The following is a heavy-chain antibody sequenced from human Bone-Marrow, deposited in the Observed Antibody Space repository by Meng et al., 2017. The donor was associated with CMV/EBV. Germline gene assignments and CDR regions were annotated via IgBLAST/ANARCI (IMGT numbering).Heavy chain of an antibody. CDR3: ARDLYDCSGYYPRNDALDI. J-gene: IGHJ3*02. CDR1: GGSISSGDYY. D-gene: IGHD3-22*01. V-gene: IGHV4-30-4*08. Sequence: LRLSCTVSGGSISSGDYYWSWIRQPPGKGMEWIGYIYYSGSTYYNPSLKSRVTISVDTSKNQFSLKLSSVTAADTAVYYCARDLYDCSGYYPRNDALDIWGQGPMVPV. CDR2: IYYSGST.